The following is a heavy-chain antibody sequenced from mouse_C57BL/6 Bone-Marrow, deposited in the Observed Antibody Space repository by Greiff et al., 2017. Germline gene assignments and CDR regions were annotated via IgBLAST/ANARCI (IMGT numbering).Heavy chain of an antibody. Sequence: VQLQQPGAELVMPGASVKLSCKASGYTFTSYWMHWVKQRPGQGLEWIGEIDPSDSYTNYNQKFKGKSTLTVDKSSSTAYMQLSSLTSEDSAVYYCARSLLRDWYFDVWGTGTTVTVAS. CDR3: ARSLLRDWYFDV. J-gene: IGHJ1*03. CDR1: GYTFTSYW. CDR2: IDPSDSYT. D-gene: IGHD1-1*01. V-gene: IGHV1-69*01.